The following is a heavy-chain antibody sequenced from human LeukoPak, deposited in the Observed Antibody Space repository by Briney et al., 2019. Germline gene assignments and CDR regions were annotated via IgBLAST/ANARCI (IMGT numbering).Heavy chain of an antibody. Sequence: GGSLRLSCAASGFTFSSYGMSWVRQAPGKGLEWVSSISSSSSYIYYADSVKGRFTISRDNAKNSLYLQMNSLRAEDMAVYYCARQVGPDYWGQGTLVTVSS. J-gene: IGHJ4*02. V-gene: IGHV3-21*04. D-gene: IGHD1-26*01. CDR2: ISSSSSYI. CDR1: GFTFSSYG. CDR3: ARQVGPDY.